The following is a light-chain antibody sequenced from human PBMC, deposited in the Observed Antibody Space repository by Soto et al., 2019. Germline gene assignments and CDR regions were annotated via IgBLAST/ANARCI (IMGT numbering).Light chain of an antibody. CDR2: DAY. V-gene: IGKV1-39*01. J-gene: IGKJ1*01. CDR3: QQSYSTPPWT. Sequence: DIQMTQSPSSLSASVGDRVTITCRASQSIVTYLNWYLQKPGKAPKLLIYDAYNLQSGVPSRFSGSGSGTDYTLTISSLQPEDFATYFCQQSYSTPPWTFGQGTKVEIK. CDR1: QSIVTY.